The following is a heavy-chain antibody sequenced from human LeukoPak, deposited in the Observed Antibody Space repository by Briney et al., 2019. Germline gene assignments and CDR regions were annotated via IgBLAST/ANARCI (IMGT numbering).Heavy chain of an antibody. Sequence: GGSLRLSCAASGFTFSSYAMSWVRQAPGKGLEWVSAISGSGGSTYYADSVKGRFTISRDNSKNTLYLQMNSLGAEDTAVYYCAKDGGQWLPIMGIDYWGQGTLVTVSS. V-gene: IGHV3-23*01. CDR1: GFTFSSYA. CDR2: ISGSGGST. D-gene: IGHD3-22*01. J-gene: IGHJ4*02. CDR3: AKDGGQWLPIMGIDY.